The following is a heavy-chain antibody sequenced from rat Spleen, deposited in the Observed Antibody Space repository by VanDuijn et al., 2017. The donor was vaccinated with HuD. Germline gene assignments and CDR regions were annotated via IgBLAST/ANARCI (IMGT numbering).Heavy chain of an antibody. V-gene: IGHV2-27*01. CDR1: GFSLTSEN. Sequence: QVQLKESGPGLVQPSQTLSLTCTVSGFSLTSENVHWVRQPPGKGLEWMGRIQSGGSTDYNSALKSRLSISRDTSKNQVFLKMNSLKTEDTGVYYCARVIRELYFDYWGQGVMVTVSS. CDR2: IQSGGST. D-gene: IGHD4-4*01. J-gene: IGHJ2*01. CDR3: ARVIRELYFDY.